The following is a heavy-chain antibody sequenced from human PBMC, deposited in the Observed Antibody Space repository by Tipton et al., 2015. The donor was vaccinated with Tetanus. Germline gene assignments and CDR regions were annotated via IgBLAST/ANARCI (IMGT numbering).Heavy chain of an antibody. D-gene: IGHD3-9*01. CDR3: ASTSYHILTGDPTDS. V-gene: IGHV4-31*03. J-gene: IGHJ4*02. Sequence: TLSLTCTVSGGSISSGGSFWSWIRQHPGKDLEWIGYIYYGGSTYYNPSLQSRVTISLDTSKNQFSLNLTSVTAADTAVYYCASTSYHILTGDPTDSWGQGILVTVSS. CDR2: IYYGGST. CDR1: GGSISSGGSF.